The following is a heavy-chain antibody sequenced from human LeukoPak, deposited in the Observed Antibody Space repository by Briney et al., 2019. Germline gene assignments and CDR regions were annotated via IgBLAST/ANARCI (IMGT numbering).Heavy chain of an antibody. CDR2: IRYDGSNR. Sequence: GGSLRLSCAASGFTFSSYGMHWVRQAPGKGLEWVAFIRYDGSNRYYADSVKGRFTISRDNSKNTLHLQMNSLRAEDTAVYYCAKDPFHSSSWYYFDYWSQGTLVTVSS. J-gene: IGHJ4*02. D-gene: IGHD6-13*01. CDR1: GFTFSSYG. V-gene: IGHV3-30*02. CDR3: AKDPFHSSSWYYFDY.